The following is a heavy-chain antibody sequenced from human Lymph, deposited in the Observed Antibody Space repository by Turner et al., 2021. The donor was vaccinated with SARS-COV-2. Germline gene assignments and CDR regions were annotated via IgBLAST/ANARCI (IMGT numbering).Heavy chain of an antibody. CDR2: VNPNRIGT. Sequence: QVLQVLAGAEGKKHGAALQVSCKASGDTFTGYYMHWVRLAPGQGLEWMGLVNPNRIGTNDAQKCQGRVAMTRYTSISTAYMELSKLRSDDTAVYYWAVSRYLQSVVRGVDPFDYWGQGTLVTVSS. CDR3: AVSRYLQSVVRGVDPFDY. CDR1: GDTFTGYY. V-gene: IGHV1-2*02. D-gene: IGHD3-10*01. J-gene: IGHJ4*02.